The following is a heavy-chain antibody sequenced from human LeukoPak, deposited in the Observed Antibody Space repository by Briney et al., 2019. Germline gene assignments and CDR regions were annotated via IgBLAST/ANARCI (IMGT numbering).Heavy chain of an antibody. V-gene: IGHV3-11*04. J-gene: IGHJ5*02. CDR3: AMISKTYWYESPNWFDP. Sequence: GGSLRLSCAASGFTFSVYYMSWVRDTPGRGLGWGSYLSGGGSTIYYADSVRGRFTISTDNAKNTLYLQMSRLRAGDTAVYYWAMISKTYWYESPNWFDPWGQGTLVTVSS. D-gene: IGHD2-21*01. CDR1: GFTFSVYY. CDR2: LSGGGSTI.